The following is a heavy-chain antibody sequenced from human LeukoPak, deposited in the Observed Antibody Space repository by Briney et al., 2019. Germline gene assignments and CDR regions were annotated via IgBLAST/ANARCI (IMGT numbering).Heavy chain of an antibody. CDR1: GFNFRSYA. V-gene: IGHV3-30*04. J-gene: IGHJ6*03. CDR3: ARARITMVRGVIATYYYYYMDV. CDR2: IQYDGSNK. Sequence: PGGSLRLSCAASGFNFRSYAIHWVRQAPGKGLEWVAFIQYDGSNKYYADSMKGRFTISRDNSKNTLYLQMNSLRAEDTAVYYCARARITMVRGVIATYYYYYMDVWGKGTTVTISS. D-gene: IGHD3-10*01.